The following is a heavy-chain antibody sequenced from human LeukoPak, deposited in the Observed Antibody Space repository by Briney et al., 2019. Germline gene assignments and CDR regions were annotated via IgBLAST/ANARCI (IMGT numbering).Heavy chain of an antibody. CDR3: AREVDSSGYQANYFDY. D-gene: IGHD3-22*01. CDR1: GFTLSNYA. V-gene: IGHV3-23*01. Sequence: GGSLRLSCEASGFTLSNYAMSWVRQAPGKGLEWVSTLSGSGGTIYYADSVKGRFTISRDNSKNTLYLQVNSLRAEDTAIYYCAREVDSSGYQANYFDYWGQGTLVTVSS. CDR2: LSGSGGTI. J-gene: IGHJ4*02.